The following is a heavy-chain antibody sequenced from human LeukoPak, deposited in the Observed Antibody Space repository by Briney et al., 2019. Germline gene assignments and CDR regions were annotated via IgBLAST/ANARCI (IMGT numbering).Heavy chain of an antibody. CDR2: ISGSSTTI. V-gene: IGHV3-48*04. Sequence: GGSLRLSCATSGFTFSSFSMNWVRQAPGKGLEWVSYISGSSTTIYYADSVKGRFTISRDNAKNSLYLQMNSLRAEDTAVYYCARDWYSGSYSGGYFDYWAQGTLVTVSS. D-gene: IGHD1-26*01. CDR1: GFTFSSFS. J-gene: IGHJ4*02. CDR3: ARDWYSGSYSGGYFDY.